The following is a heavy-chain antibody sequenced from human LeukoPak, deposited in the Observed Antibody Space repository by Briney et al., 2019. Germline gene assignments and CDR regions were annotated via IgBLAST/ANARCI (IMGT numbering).Heavy chain of an antibody. CDR2: ISSSSSYI. J-gene: IGHJ4*02. D-gene: IGHD2-15*01. V-gene: IGHV3-21*01. CDR3: ASGEDIVVVVAATGPDY. CDR1: GFTFSSYS. Sequence: GGSLRLSCAASGFTFSSYSMNWVRQAPGKGLEWVSSISSSSSYIYYADSVKGRFTISRDNAKNSLYLQMNSLRAEDTAVYYCASGEDIVVVVAATGPDYWGQGTLVTVSS.